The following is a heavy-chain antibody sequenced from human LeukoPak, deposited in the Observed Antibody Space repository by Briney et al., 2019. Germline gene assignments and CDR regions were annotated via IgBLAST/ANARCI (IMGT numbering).Heavy chain of an antibody. V-gene: IGHV1-69-2*01. D-gene: IGHD4-23*01. Sequence: ASVKVSCKASGYTFTDYYMHWVQQAPRKGLEWMGRVDPEDGETIYAEKFQGRVTITADTSTDTAYMELSGLRSEDTAVYYCATSVIDPWGQGTLVTVSS. J-gene: IGHJ5*02. CDR2: VDPEDGET. CDR3: ATSVIDP. CDR1: GYTFTDYY.